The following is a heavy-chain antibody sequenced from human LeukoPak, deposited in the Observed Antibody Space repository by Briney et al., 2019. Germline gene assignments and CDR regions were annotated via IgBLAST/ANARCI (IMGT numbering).Heavy chain of an antibody. V-gene: IGHV1-58*01. CDR2: IVVGSGNT. D-gene: IGHD3-22*01. CDR1: GFTFTSSA. CDR3: AAEYDSGGYIVGFVGMDV. Sequence: ASVKVSCKASGFTFTSSAVQWVRQARGQRLEWIGWIVVGSGNTNYAQKFQERVTITRDMSTSTAYMELSSLRSEDTAVYYCAAEYDSGGYIVGFVGMDVWGQGTTVTVSS. J-gene: IGHJ6*02.